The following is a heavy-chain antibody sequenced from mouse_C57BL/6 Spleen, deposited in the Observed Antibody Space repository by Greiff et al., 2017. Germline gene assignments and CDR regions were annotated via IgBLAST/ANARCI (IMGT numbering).Heavy chain of an antibody. CDR2: INPYNGDT. CDR3: ARHAYYGSSWYFDV. D-gene: IGHD1-1*01. V-gene: IGHV1-20*01. Sequence: VQLQQSGPELVKPGDSVKISCKASGYSFTGYFMNWVMQSHGKSLEWIGRINPYNGDTFYNQKFKGKATLTVDKSSSTAHMELRSLTSEDSAVYYCARHAYYGSSWYFDVWGTGTTVTVSS. J-gene: IGHJ1*03. CDR1: GYSFTGYF.